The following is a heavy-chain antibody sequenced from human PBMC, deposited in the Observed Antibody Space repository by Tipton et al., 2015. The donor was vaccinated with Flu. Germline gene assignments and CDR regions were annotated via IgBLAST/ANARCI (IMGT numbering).Heavy chain of an antibody. Sequence: TLSLTCTVSGYSISSGYYWGWIRQPPGKGLEWIGSIYHSGSTHYNPSLKSRVTISVDTSKNQFSLKLSSVTAADTAVYYCARVTSEPILWWYFDYWGQGTLVTVSS. V-gene: IGHV4-38-2*02. CDR3: ARVTSEPILWWYFDY. J-gene: IGHJ4*02. CDR2: IYHSGST. CDR1: GYSISSGYY. D-gene: IGHD2-21*01.